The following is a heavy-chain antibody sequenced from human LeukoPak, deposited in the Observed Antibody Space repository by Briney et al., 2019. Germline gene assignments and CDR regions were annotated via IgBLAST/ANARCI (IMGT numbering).Heavy chain of an antibody. Sequence: ASVKVSCKVSGYTLTEISMHWVRQAPGKGLEWMGGFDPEDGETIYAQKFQGRVTMTEDTSTDTAYMELSSLRSEDTAVYSCATDSGPTNGNYYYGMDVWGKGTTVTVSS. CDR2: FDPEDGET. V-gene: IGHV1-24*01. CDR1: GYTLTEIS. CDR3: ATDSGPTNGNYYYGMDV. J-gene: IGHJ6*04. D-gene: IGHD5-12*01.